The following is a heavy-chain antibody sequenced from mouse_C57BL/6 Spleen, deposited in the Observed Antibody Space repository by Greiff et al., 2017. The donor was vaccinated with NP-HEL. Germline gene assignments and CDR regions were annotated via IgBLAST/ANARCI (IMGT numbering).Heavy chain of an antibody. V-gene: IGHV1-52*01. CDR3: ARGGQLRLREGFDY. Sequence: VQLQQSGAELVRPGSSVKLSCKASGYTFTSYWMHWVKQRPIQGLEWIGNIDPSDSETHYNQKFKDKATLTVDKSSSTAYMQLSSLTSEDSAVYYCARGGQLRLREGFDYWGQSTTLTVSS. D-gene: IGHD3-2*02. CDR1: GYTFTSYW. CDR2: IDPSDSET. J-gene: IGHJ2*01.